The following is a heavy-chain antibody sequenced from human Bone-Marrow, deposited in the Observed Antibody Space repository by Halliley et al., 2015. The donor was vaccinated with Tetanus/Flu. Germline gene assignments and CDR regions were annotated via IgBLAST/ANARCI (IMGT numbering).Heavy chain of an antibody. Sequence: QLVQSGGGLIQPGESLRLSCEASGFSVRTNYMNWVRQAPGKGLEWVSFINTEGATHYTDSVKGRFTISRDNSKNNLHLEMNSLRAEDTAVYYCARGQEYGDSGFDFWGQGTLVIVS. CDR1: GFSVRTNY. D-gene: IGHD2-21*02. CDR3: ARGQEYGDSGFDF. J-gene: IGHJ4*02. V-gene: IGHV3-53*01. CDR2: INTEGAT.